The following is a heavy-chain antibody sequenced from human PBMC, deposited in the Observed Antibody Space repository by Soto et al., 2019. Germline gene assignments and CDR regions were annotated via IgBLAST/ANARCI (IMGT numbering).Heavy chain of an antibody. Sequence: ASVKVSCKASGYTVTGYDIHWVRQATGQGLEWMGWMNPNTGYTANAQKFQGRVTMTRDTSTSTAYMELRSLRSDDTAVYYCARGVGSGSYYNQYNWFDPWGQGTLVTVSS. CDR1: GYTVTGYD. J-gene: IGHJ5*02. CDR3: ARGVGSGSYYNQYNWFDP. V-gene: IGHV1-8*01. CDR2: MNPNTGYT. D-gene: IGHD3-10*01.